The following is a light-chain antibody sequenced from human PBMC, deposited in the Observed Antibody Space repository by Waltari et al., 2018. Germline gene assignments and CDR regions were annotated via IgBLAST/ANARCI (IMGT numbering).Light chain of an antibody. CDR3: QSYDSGDLWV. Sequence: QRRPGSSPTRLLFGDYQRPSGVPDLFSGSSDSSSSSAALTISGLKTEDEADYYVQSYDSGDLWVFGGGTRLTVL. V-gene: IGLV6-57*01. CDR2: GDY. J-gene: IGLJ3*02.